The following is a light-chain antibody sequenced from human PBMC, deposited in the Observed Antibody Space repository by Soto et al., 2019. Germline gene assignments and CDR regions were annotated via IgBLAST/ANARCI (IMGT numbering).Light chain of an antibody. CDR2: GAS. CDR1: QSVSSSY. CDR3: QQDGRSPA. J-gene: IGKJ4*01. Sequence: EIVLTQSPGTLSLSPGERATLSCRASQSVSSSYLAWYQQKAGQAPRLLIYGASSRATGIPDRFSGSGSGTDFTLTISRLEPEDFAVYYCQQDGRSPAFGGGTKVEIK. V-gene: IGKV3-20*01.